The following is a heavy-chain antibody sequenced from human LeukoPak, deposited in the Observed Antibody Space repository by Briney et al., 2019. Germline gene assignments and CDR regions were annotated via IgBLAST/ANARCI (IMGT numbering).Heavy chain of an antibody. CDR2: IYYSGSS. V-gene: IGHV4-61*01. J-gene: IGHJ6*02. CDR3: ARETYFYNYAMDV. Sequence: SETLSLTCTVSGGSISSGSYYWSWIRQPPGKELEWIGHIYYSGSSNYDPSLKSRVTISVDTSKNQFSLKLSSVTAADTAVYYCARETYFYNYAMDVWGQGTTVTVSS. CDR1: GGSISSGSYY.